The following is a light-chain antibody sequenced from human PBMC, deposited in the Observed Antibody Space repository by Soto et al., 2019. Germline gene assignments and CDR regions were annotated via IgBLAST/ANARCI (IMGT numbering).Light chain of an antibody. CDR3: SSYVGRNNLV. V-gene: IGLV2-8*01. CDR2: EVN. CDR1: SSDVGTYNF. Sequence: QSALTQPPSASGSPGQSVTISCTGTSSDVGTYNFVSWYQQHPGKAPKLMIFEVNKRPSGVPDRFSGSKSGNTASLTVSGLQAEDEADYWCSSYVGRNNLVFGGGTKLTVL. J-gene: IGLJ2*01.